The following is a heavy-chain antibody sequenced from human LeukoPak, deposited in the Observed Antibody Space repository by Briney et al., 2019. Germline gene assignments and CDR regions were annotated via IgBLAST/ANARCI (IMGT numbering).Heavy chain of an antibody. J-gene: IGHJ2*01. Sequence: SETLSLTCTVSADSISGYYWSWIRQPPGKGLEWIGFIYYNGSTNYNPSLKSRITISVDTSKNQFSLKLNSVTAADTAIFYCARIRRYDYDGFRPGWVYWYFDVWGRGTLVTVSS. V-gene: IGHV4-59*01. D-gene: IGHD4-23*01. CDR1: ADSISGYY. CDR2: IYYNGST. CDR3: ARIRRYDYDGFRPGWVYWYFDV.